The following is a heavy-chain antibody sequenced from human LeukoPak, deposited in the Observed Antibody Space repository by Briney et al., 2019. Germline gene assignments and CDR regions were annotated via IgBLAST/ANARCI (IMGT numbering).Heavy chain of an antibody. V-gene: IGHV1-46*01. CDR1: GYTFTSYY. J-gene: IGHJ4*02. Sequence: ASVKVPCRASGYTFTSYYMHWVRQAPGQGLEWMGIINPSGGSTSYAQKFQGRVTMTRDMSTSTVYMELSSLRSEDTAVYYCAREGSSWSSFDYWGQGTLVTVSS. CDR2: INPSGGST. CDR3: AREGSSWSSFDY. D-gene: IGHD6-13*01.